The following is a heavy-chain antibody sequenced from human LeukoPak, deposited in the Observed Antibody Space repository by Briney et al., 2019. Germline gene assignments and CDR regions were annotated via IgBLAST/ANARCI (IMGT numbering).Heavy chain of an antibody. V-gene: IGHV3-23*01. D-gene: IGHD3-22*01. J-gene: IGHJ4*02. CDR1: GFTFSTYA. CDR2: ISGSGGST. CDR3: AKTESSSYFYTYFNY. Sequence: GGSLRLSCVAPGFTFSTYAMSWVRQAPGKGLEWVSSISGSGGSTYYADSVKGRFTMSRDNCKNTLYLQMNSLRAEDTAVYYCAKTESSSYFYTYFNYWGQGTLVTVSS.